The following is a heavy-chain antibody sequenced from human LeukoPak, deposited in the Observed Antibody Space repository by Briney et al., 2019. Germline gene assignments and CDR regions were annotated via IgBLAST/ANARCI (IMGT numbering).Heavy chain of an antibody. CDR1: GYTFTSYG. D-gene: IGHD3-3*01. V-gene: IGHV1-18*01. Sequence: ASVKVSCKASGYTFTSYGISWVRQAPGQGLEWMGWISAYNGNTNYAQKLQGRVTMTRDTSTSTVYMELSSLRSEDTAVYYCARDIPLDDFWSGMPNYYGMDVWGQGTTVTVSS. CDR3: ARDIPLDDFWSGMPNYYGMDV. CDR2: ISAYNGNT. J-gene: IGHJ6*02.